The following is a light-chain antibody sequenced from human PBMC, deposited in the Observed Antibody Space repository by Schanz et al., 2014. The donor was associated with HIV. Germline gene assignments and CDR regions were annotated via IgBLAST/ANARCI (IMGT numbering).Light chain of an antibody. CDR2: EVS. CDR3: QSYDNRLSVVV. Sequence: QSALTQPPSASGSPGQSVTISCTGTSSDVGGYNYVSWYQQHPGKAPKLMIYEVSERPSGVPDRFSGSKSGTSASLVITGLQAEDEADYYCQSYDNRLSVVVFGGGTKLTVL. V-gene: IGLV2-8*01. J-gene: IGLJ2*01. CDR1: SSDVGGYNY.